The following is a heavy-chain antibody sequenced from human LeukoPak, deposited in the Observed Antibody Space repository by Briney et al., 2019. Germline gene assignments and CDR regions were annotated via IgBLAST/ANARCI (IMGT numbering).Heavy chain of an antibody. D-gene: IGHD3-10*01. Sequence: ASVKVSCKASGYTFTGYYMHWVRQAPGQGLEWMGWINPSSGGTNYAQKFQGRVTMTRDTSISTAYMELSRLRSDDTAVYYCANEAMGTISLVRGVMDYWGQGTLVTVSS. V-gene: IGHV1-2*02. CDR3: ANEAMGTISLVRGVMDY. CDR2: INPSSGGT. CDR1: GYTFTGYY. J-gene: IGHJ4*02.